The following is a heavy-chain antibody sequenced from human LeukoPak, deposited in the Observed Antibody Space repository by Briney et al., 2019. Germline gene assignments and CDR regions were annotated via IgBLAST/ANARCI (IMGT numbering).Heavy chain of an antibody. D-gene: IGHD3-22*01. CDR1: GDSISSSSYY. J-gene: IGHJ3*02. CDR3: ARVLITMIVVVIPHGAFDI. CDR2: IYYSGFT. Sequence: PSETLSLTCSVSGDSISSSSYYWGWIRQPPGKGLEWIGSIYYSGFTYYNPPLKSRVTISVDTSKNQFSLKLSSVTAADTAVYYCARVLITMIVVVIPHGAFDIWGQGTLVTVSS. V-gene: IGHV4-39*01.